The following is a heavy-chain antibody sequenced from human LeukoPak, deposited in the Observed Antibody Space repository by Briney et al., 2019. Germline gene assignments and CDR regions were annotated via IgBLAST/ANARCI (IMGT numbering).Heavy chain of an antibody. D-gene: IGHD3-10*01. CDR2: INSDGSST. Sequence: PGGSLRLSCAASGFTFSSYWMHWVRQAPGKGLVWVSRINSDGSSTSYADSVKGRFTISRDNAKNTLYLQMNSLRAEDTAVYYCAKGVDFSGVSPFDYWGQGTLVTVSS. J-gene: IGHJ4*02. V-gene: IGHV3-74*01. CDR3: AKGVDFSGVSPFDY. CDR1: GFTFSSYW.